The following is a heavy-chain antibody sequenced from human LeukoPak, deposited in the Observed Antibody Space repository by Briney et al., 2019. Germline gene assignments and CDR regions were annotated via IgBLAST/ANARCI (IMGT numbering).Heavy chain of an antibody. CDR3: ARRWADSSGSLNWFDF. CDR2: VDPTDSYT. Sequence: GESLKISCKGSGYSFTIYWITWVRQMPGKGLEWMGRVDPTDSYTNYSPSFQGQVTISADKSISTAYLQWSSLKASDTAMYYCARRWADSSGSLNWFDFWGQGTLVTVSP. D-gene: IGHD3-22*01. CDR1: GYSFTIYW. J-gene: IGHJ5*01. V-gene: IGHV5-10-1*04.